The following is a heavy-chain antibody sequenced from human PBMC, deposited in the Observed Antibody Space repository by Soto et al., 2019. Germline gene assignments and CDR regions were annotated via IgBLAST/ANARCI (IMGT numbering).Heavy chain of an antibody. CDR1: GGSLSNYG. Sequence: QVQLVQSGAEVKKPGSSVKVSCKASGGSLSNYGISWVRQAPGQGLEWMGAIIPVFGTPNYAQKCQDRVTITADEYTTTVYMEVRSLTSEDTAVYYCARGDATKIVVTTYYAMDVWGQGTTVTVSS. CDR3: ARGDATKIVVTTYYAMDV. J-gene: IGHJ6*02. CDR2: IIPVFGTP. V-gene: IGHV1-69*12. D-gene: IGHD3-22*01.